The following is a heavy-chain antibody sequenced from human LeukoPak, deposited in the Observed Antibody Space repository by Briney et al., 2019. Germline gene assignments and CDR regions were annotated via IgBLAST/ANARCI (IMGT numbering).Heavy chain of an antibody. V-gene: IGHV1-3*01. J-gene: IGHJ6*02. CDR3: ARDSTTVTTFDYYYGMDV. D-gene: IGHD4-17*01. CDR1: GYTFTSYA. CDR2: INAGNGNT. Sequence: ASVKVSCKASGYTFTSYAMHWVRQAPGQRLEWMGWINAGNGNTKYSQKFQGRVTITRDTSASTAYMELRSLRSDDTAVYYCARDSTTVTTFDYYYGMDVWGQGTTVTVSS.